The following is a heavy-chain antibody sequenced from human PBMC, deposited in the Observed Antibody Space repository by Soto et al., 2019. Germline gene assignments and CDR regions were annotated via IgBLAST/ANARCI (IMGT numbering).Heavy chain of an antibody. V-gene: IGHV4-59*01. Sequence: QVKLQESGPGLVKPSETLSLTCTVSGGSISSDYWSWIRQPPGKGLEWIAYIYYSGSTNSNPSLKGRVARSGDTSKIQFSLKFSAVTAADTAVYYFARTVIGGFDYWGQVTLGTVSS. CDR3: ARTVIGGFDY. J-gene: IGHJ4*02. CDR1: GGSISSDY. CDR2: IYYSGST. D-gene: IGHD4-17*01.